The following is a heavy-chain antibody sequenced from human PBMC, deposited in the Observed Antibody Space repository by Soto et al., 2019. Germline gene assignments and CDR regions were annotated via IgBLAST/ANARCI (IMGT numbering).Heavy chain of an antibody. CDR2: ISYDGSNK. D-gene: IGHD3-22*01. CDR3: AKVNYDSSGYYYFYGYYYYGMGV. J-gene: IGHJ6*02. CDR1: VFTFSSYG. V-gene: IGHV3-30*18. Sequence: GGSLRLSCAASVFTFSSYGMHWVRQAPGKGLEWVAVISYDGSNKYYADSVKGRFTISRDNSKNTLYLQMNSLRAEDTAVYYCAKVNYDSSGYYYFYGYYYYGMGVWGQGTTVTVSS.